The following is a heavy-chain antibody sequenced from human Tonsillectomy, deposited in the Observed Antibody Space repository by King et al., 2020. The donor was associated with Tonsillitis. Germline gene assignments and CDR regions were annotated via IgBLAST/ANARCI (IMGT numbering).Heavy chain of an antibody. CDR2: TYYRSKWYN. CDR1: GESVSSNSAA. CDR3: ARDRPGDLSAFDI. D-gene: IGHD7-27*01. Sequence: VQLQQSGPGLVKPVQTLALTCAISGESVSSNSAAWNLIRQSPSRGLEWLGRTYYRSKWYNDYAVSVKSRITINPDTSKNQVFLQLNSVTPEDTAVYYCARDRPGDLSAFDIWGQGTMVTVSS. J-gene: IGHJ3*02. V-gene: IGHV6-1*01.